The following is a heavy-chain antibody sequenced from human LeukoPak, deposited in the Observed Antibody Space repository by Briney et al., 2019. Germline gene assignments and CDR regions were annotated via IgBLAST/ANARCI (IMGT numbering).Heavy chain of an antibody. CDR2: IYYSGST. J-gene: IGHJ5*02. D-gene: IGHD1-7*01. V-gene: IGHV4-39*01. CDR1: GGSISSSSYY. CDR3: ATLTGTTMRNWFDP. Sequence: PSETLSLTCNVSGGSISSSSYYWGWIRQPPGKGLEWIGSIYYSGSTYYNPSLKSRVTISVDTSKNQFSLKLSSVTAADTAVYYCATLTGTTMRNWFDPWGQGTLVTVSS.